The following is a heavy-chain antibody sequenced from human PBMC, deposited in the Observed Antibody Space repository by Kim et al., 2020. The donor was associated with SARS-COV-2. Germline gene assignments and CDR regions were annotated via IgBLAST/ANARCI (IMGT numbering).Heavy chain of an antibody. V-gene: IGHV1-3*01. CDR3: ARGRMDV. Sequence: ASVKVSCKTSGYTFSRYGIHWVRQAPGQGLEWMGWIHVGNGHTQYSQNFQDRVTITGDTSASTAYMEVSSLTSEDTAVYYCARGRMDVWGQGTTVIVSS. CDR2: IHVGNGHT. J-gene: IGHJ6*02. CDR1: GYTFSRYG.